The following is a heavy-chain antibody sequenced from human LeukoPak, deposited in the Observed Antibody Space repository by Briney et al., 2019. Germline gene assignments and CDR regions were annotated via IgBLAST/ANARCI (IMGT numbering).Heavy chain of an antibody. CDR2: IKQDGSEK. V-gene: IGHV3-7*03. J-gene: IGHJ6*03. CDR1: GFTFSSYG. D-gene: IGHD6-13*01. CDR3: AKCGIGKWGYSSSWYYYYYMDV. Sequence: QPGGSLRLSCAASGFTFSSYGMNWVRQAPGKGLEWVANIKQDGSEKYYADSVKGRFTISRDNSKNSLYLQMNSLRAEDTALYYCAKCGIGKWGYSSSWYYYYYMDVWGKGTTVTVSS.